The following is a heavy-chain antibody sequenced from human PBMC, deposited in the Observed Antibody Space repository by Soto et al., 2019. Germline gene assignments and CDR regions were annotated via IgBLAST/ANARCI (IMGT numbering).Heavy chain of an antibody. Sequence: PSETLSLTCAVYGGSFSGYYWSWIRQPPGKGLEWIGYIYYSGSTNYNPSLKSRVTISVDTSKNQFSLKLSSVTAADTAVYYCAREREYYGSGSYSYYYYMDVWGKGTTVTVSS. CDR3: AREREYYGSGSYSYYYYMDV. J-gene: IGHJ6*03. CDR2: IYYSGST. D-gene: IGHD3-10*01. CDR1: GGSFSGYY. V-gene: IGHV4-59*01.